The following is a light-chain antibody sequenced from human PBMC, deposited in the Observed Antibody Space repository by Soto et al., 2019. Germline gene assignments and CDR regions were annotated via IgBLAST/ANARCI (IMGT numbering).Light chain of an antibody. CDR3: QQYYIYPPA. Sequence: DIPMTQSPSTLSASVGDRVTITCRASRDVRNYLAWYQQKPGKDPKLLMYQTSTLEAGVPSRFSGSGSETDFSLAFSGLQPEDSATYFCQQYYIYPPAFGPGTK. CDR2: QTS. V-gene: IGKV1-5*03. J-gene: IGKJ3*01. CDR1: RDVRNY.